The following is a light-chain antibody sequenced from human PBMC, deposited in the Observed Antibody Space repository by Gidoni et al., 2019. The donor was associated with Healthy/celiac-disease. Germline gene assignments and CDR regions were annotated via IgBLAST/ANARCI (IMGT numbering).Light chain of an antibody. CDR1: QSISSH. CDR3: QRSYSTPPWT. CDR2: ASS. Sequence: DIQMTQSPSSLSASVGDRVTITCRASQSISSHLHWYQQKPGKAPKLLIYASSSLQSGVPSRFSSSGSGTDFTLTISSLQPEDFATYYCQRSYSTPPWTFGQGTKVEIK. J-gene: IGKJ1*01. V-gene: IGKV1-39*01.